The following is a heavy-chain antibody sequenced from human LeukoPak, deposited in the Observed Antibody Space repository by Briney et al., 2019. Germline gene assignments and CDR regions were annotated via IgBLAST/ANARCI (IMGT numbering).Heavy chain of an antibody. CDR1: GFSFSSYD. CDR3: ARDLNREDFDY. Sequence: GGSLRLSCAASGFSFSSYDMHWVRQAPGKGLEWVAIIWFDGSDKYYGDSVKGRFTISRDNSKNTLYLQMNSLRVEDTAVYYCARDLNREDFDYWGQGTLVAVSS. J-gene: IGHJ4*02. V-gene: IGHV3-33*01. D-gene: IGHD1-14*01. CDR2: IWFDGSDK.